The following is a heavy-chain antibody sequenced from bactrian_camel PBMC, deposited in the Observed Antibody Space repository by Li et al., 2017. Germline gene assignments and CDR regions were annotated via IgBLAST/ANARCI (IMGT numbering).Heavy chain of an antibody. Sequence: DVQLVESGGGSVQAGGSLRLSCSISGTPSPGYCVGWFRQAPGQGREGIAGFHSQGRTRYTDAVKGRFTVSKDNTKNTVYLQMNSLKPDDTGMYYCAARVCYYGTSIVFSSSSYTYWGQGTQVTVS. J-gene: IGHJ4*01. V-gene: IGHV3S10*01. CDR1: GTPSPGYC. D-gene: IGHD6*01. CDR3: AARVCYYGTSIVFSSSSYTY. CDR2: FHSQGRT.